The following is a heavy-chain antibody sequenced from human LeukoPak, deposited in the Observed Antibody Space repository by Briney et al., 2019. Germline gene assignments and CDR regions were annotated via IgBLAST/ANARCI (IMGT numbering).Heavy chain of an antibody. D-gene: IGHD3-3*01. V-gene: IGHV3-21*01. CDR2: MSSGSRYI. CDR1: GLTFSSYA. J-gene: IGHJ4*02. Sequence: GGSLRLSCAASGLTFSSYAMTWVRQAPGKGLEWVSSMSSGSRYIYYADSVRGRFTISRDNAKNSLYLLMNGLRAEDTAVYYCTRDRPTGASRVFVVQWGQGTLVTVSS. CDR3: TRDRPTGASRVFVVQ.